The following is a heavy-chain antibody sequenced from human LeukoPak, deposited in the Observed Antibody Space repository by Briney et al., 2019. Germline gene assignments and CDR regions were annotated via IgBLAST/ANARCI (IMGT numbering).Heavy chain of an antibody. CDR3: ARVTIFMAARPESDYYYGMDV. CDR1: GYTFTGYY. Sequence: ASVKVSCKASGYTFTGYYMHWVQQAPGQGLEWTGWINPNSGGTNYAQKFQGRVTMTRDTSISTAYMELSRLRSDDTAVYYCARVTIFMAARPESDYYYGMDVWGQGTTVTVSS. D-gene: IGHD6-6*01. CDR2: INPNSGGT. J-gene: IGHJ6*02. V-gene: IGHV1-2*02.